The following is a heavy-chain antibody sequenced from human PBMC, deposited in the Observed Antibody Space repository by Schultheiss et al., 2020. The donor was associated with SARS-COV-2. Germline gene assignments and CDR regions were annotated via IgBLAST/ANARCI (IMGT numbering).Heavy chain of an antibody. V-gene: IGHV3-21*01. CDR3: ARDLGPCSSTSCHAGLG. Sequence: GGSLRLSCAASGFTFSSYSMNWVRQAPGKGLEWVSSISSSSSCIYYADSVKGRFTISRDNAKNSLYLQMNSLRAEDTAVYYCARDLGPCSSTSCHAGLGWGQGTLVTVSS. CDR1: GFTFSSYS. D-gene: IGHD2-2*01. J-gene: IGHJ4*02. CDR2: ISSSSSCI.